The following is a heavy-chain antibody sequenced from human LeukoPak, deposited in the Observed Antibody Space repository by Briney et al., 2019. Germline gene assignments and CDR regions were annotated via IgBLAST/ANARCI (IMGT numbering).Heavy chain of an antibody. V-gene: IGHV3-23*01. CDR3: ARGQGI. CDR2: LTDSGDAT. CDR1: GFTFSHYA. Sequence: GGSLRLSCAVSGFTFSHYAMCWVRQAPGTGLEWVGSLTDSGDATYYADSVKGRFIISRDNSKNTLYLQMNSLRAEDTAVYFCARGQGIWGQGTMVTVSS. J-gene: IGHJ3*02.